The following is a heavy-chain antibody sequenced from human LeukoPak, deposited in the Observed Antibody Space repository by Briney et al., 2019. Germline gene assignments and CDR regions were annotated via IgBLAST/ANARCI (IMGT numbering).Heavy chain of an antibody. CDR1: GYTFTTYA. CDR3: ARDPIGSRWPYYFDY. V-gene: IGHV1-3*01. CDR2: INAGNGNT. D-gene: IGHD6-13*01. Sequence: ASVKVSCKASGYTFTTYAMHWVRQAPGQRLEWMGWINAGNGNTKYSQKFQARVTITRDTSASSAYMELSSLRSEDTAVYYCARDPIGSRWPYYFDYWGQGSLVTVSS. J-gene: IGHJ4*02.